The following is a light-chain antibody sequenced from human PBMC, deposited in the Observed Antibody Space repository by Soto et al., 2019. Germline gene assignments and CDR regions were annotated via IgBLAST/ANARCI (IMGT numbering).Light chain of an antibody. V-gene: IGLV1-44*01. CDR2: TNN. CDR1: NSNVRFNN. Sequence: QSVLTQPPSASGTPGQRVTISCSGSNSNVRFNNVNWYQQFPGTAPKLLIHTNNQRPSGVPARFSGVKTCTSASLAIIGVQSADEDDYYCAAWDDSRRGPVFGGGTQLTVL. J-gene: IGLJ2*01. CDR3: AAWDDSRRGPV.